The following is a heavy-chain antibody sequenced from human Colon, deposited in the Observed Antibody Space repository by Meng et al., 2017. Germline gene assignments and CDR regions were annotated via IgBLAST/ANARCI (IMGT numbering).Heavy chain of an antibody. D-gene: IGHD2-2*01. CDR2: MNPNNGNT. CDR3: ARTAMLDS. V-gene: IGHV1-8*01. CDR1: GYTFTSSD. Sequence: VQLVQSGAEVRTPGASVKVTCKASGYTFTSSDINWVRQATGRGLEWLGWMNPNNGNTGSAQKFQGRVSMTRDTSIGTAYMELSGLTSEDTAVYYCARTAMLDSWGQGTLVTVS. J-gene: IGHJ5*01.